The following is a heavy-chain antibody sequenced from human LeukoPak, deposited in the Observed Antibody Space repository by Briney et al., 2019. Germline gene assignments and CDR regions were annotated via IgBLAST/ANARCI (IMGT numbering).Heavy chain of an antibody. Sequence: ASVKVSCKASGYTFTGFYMHWVRQAPGQGLEWMGWINPNSGGTNYAQKFQGRVTMTRDTSISTAYMELSRLRSDDTAVYYRARGNYDFWSYWGQGTLVTVSS. CDR1: GYTFTGFY. D-gene: IGHD3-3*01. J-gene: IGHJ4*02. CDR2: INPNSGGT. CDR3: ARGNYDFWSY. V-gene: IGHV1-2*02.